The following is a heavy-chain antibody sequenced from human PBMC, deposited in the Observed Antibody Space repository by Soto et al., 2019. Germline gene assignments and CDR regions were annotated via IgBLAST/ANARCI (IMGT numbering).Heavy chain of an antibody. CDR3: ASLIGVDVLRDY. V-gene: IGHV1-46*01. J-gene: IGHJ4*02. D-gene: IGHD3-3*01. CDR1: GYNFANYY. Sequence: QVQLVQSGAEVQKPGASVKVFCMASGYNFANYYMHWVRQAPGQGPEWMGIIDPDGGSTSYAQKFEGRVSMTSDTSTSTIYMELSSLRSEDTAVYYCASLIGVDVLRDYWGQGTLVTVSS. CDR2: IDPDGGST.